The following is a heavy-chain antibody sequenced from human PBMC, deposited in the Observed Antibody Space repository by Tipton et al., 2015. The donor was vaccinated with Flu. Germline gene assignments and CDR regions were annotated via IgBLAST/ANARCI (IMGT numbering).Heavy chain of an antibody. CDR3: ARGLSGSGSYQGRYFDY. Sequence: LRLSCTVSGGSISSYYWSWIRQPPGKGLEWIGYIYYTGSTNYNPSLKSRVTISVDTSKNQFSLKLSSVTAADTAVYYCARGLSGSGSYQGRYFDYWGQGTLVTVSS. V-gene: IGHV4-59*12. J-gene: IGHJ4*02. CDR2: IYYTGST. CDR1: GGSISSYY. D-gene: IGHD3-10*01.